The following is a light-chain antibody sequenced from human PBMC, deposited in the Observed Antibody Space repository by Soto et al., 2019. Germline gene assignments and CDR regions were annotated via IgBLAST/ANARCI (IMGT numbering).Light chain of an antibody. V-gene: IGKV3-20*01. CDR1: QTLSINS. J-gene: IGKJ3*01. CDR2: AAS. Sequence: EIVLTQSPDTLSLSPGERATLFCRASQTLSINSLAWYQQKPGQAPRLLIYAASTRHTGIPDRFNGSGSGTDFALTINRLEPKDFAVYICQQYDGAPLTFGPGTKVNVK. CDR3: QQYDGAPLT.